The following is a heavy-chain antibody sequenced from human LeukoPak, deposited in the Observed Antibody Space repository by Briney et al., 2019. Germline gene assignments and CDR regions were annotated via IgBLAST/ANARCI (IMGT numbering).Heavy chain of an antibody. J-gene: IGHJ4*02. V-gene: IGHV3-30*18. CDR1: GFTFNSYG. D-gene: IGHD3-9*01. CDR2: ISYDGNYK. Sequence: GRSLRLSCAASGFTFNSYGMHWVRQAPGKGLEWVAGISYDGNYKSHVESAKGRFTISRDNSKNTLYLEMSSLRAEDTAVYYCAKDFRRYFDWLYGYRGQGTLVTVSS. CDR3: AKDFRRYFDWLYGY.